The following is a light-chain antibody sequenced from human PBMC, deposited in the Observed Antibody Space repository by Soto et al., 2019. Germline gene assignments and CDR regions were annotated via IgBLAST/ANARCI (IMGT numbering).Light chain of an antibody. CDR1: QSVSTSY. Sequence: EIVLTQSPGTLSLSPGERATLSCRASQSVSTSYLAWYQQKPGQAPRLLIYGASSRATGIPDRFSGSGSGTDFTLNISRLEPEDFAVYYCQQYCSSPRWTFGQGTKVEIK. J-gene: IGKJ1*01. V-gene: IGKV3-20*01. CDR2: GAS. CDR3: QQYCSSPRWT.